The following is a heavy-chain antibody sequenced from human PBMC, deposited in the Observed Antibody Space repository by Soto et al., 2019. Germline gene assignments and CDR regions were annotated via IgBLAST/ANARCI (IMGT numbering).Heavy chain of an antibody. D-gene: IGHD1-7*01. CDR2: MFHSGYT. J-gene: IGHJ5*02. CDR3: ARLPTGTTDLSWFDP. CDR1: GGSISSSSYY. V-gene: IGHV4-39*01. Sequence: TLSVTSTVSGGSISSSSYYWGWIHQSPGKGLEWIGSMFHSGYTYYNPSLKSRVAISLDTSKNQFSLKLNSVTAADTAVYYCARLPTGTTDLSWFDPWGQGTLVTVSS.